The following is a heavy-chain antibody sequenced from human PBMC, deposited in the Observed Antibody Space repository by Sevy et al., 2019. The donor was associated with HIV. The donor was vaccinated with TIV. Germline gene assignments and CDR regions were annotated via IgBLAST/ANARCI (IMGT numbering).Heavy chain of an antibody. Sequence: GGSLRLSCAASGFTFRTYSMNWVRQAPGKGLEWLSSISDDSRYIYYSDSVKGRFTISRANTKNLLYLQINNLRVEDTAIYYCARYFTIFGVVSGIDYWGQGNLVTVSS. CDR3: ARYFTIFGVVSGIDY. CDR1: GFTFRTYS. D-gene: IGHD3-3*01. V-gene: IGHV3-21*04. J-gene: IGHJ4*02. CDR2: ISDDSRYI.